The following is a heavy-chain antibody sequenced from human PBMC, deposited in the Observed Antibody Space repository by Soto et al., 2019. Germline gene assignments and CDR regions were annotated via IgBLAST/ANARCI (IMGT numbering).Heavy chain of an antibody. CDR1: GYTFTGYY. D-gene: IGHD6-13*01. CDR2: INPNSGGT. J-gene: IGHJ3*02. CDR3: ARDSKGRSSWCSCAFDI. V-gene: IGHV1-2*02. Sequence: ASVKVSCKASGYTFTGYYMHWVRQAPGQGLEWMGWINPNSGGTNYAQKFQGRVTMTRDTSISTAYMELSRLRSDDTAVYYCARDSKGRSSWCSCAFDIWGQGTMATVSS.